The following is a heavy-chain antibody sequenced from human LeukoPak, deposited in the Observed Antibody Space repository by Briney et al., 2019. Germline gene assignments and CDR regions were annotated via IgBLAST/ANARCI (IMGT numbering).Heavy chain of an antibody. J-gene: IGHJ5*02. CDR2: ITSGRTT. Sequence: PGGSLRLSCAASGFTFSSYGMSWIRQAPGKGPEWVSSITSGRTTYYADSVKGRFTISRDNAKNSLYLQMNSLRAEDTAVYYCARDPLPWWSGDITSNWFDPWGQGTLVTVSS. CDR3: ARDPLPWWSGDITSNWFDP. D-gene: IGHD3-10*01. V-gene: IGHV3-69-1*02. CDR1: GFTFSSYG.